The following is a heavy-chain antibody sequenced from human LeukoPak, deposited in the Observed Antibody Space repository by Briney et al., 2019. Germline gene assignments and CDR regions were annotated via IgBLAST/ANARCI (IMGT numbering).Heavy chain of an antibody. CDR3: ARETMLAGFASGLGFNY. CDR1: GASISSWY. Sequence: SETLSLTCTVAGASISSWYWSWIRQPPGKGLEWIGNIHGSGNTNYNPSLKSRLSMSLDTTKNQVSLNLTSVTAADTATYFCARETMLAGFASGLGFNYWGQGILVIVSS. V-gene: IGHV4-59*12. J-gene: IGHJ4*02. CDR2: IHGSGNT. D-gene: IGHD6-19*01.